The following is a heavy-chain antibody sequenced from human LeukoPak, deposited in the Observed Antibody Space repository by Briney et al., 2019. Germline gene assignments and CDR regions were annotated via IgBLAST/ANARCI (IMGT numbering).Heavy chain of an antibody. CDR3: AKGGRYVREFIDY. CDR1: GFTFDDYA. J-gene: IGHJ4*02. D-gene: IGHD3-16*01. V-gene: IGHV3-9*01. CDR2: ISWNSGSI. Sequence: GGSLRLSCAASGFTFDDYAMHWVRQAPGKGLEWVSGISWNSGSIGYADSVKGRFTISRDNAKKSLYLQMNSPRAEDTALYYCAKGGRYVREFIDYWGQGTLVTVSS.